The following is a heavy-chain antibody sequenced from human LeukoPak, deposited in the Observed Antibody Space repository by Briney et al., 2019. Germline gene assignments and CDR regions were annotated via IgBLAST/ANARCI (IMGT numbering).Heavy chain of an antibody. J-gene: IGHJ3*02. V-gene: IGHV1-2*02. D-gene: IGHD6-13*01. CDR1: GYTFTGYY. CDR3: ARVGMAYSSSWYGAFDI. Sequence: GASVQVFCKASGYTFTGYYMHWVRQAPGQGLEWMGWINPNSGGTNYAQKFQGRVTMTRDTSISTAYMELSRLRSDDTAVYYCARVGMAYSSSWYGAFDIWGQGTMVTVSS. CDR2: INPNSGGT.